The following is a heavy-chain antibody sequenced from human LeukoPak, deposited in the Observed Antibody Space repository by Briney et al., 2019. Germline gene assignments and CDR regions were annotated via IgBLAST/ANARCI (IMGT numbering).Heavy chain of an antibody. CDR2: ISGRSSHA. D-gene: IGHD3-16*01. CDR1: GFSFSDYD. V-gene: IGHV3-21*01. CDR3: GRAFPPLRTASAGDL. J-gene: IGHJ4*02. Sequence: GGSLRLSCSASGFSFSDYDMNWFRQAPGKGLEWISSISGRSSHAYYGDSVKGRFTISRDNAMNSVFLQMNNLGVDGTAGYYCGRAFPPLRTASAGDLWGQGTLVTVSS.